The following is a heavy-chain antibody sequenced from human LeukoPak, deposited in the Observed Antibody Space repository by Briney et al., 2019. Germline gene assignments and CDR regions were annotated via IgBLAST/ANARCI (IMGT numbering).Heavy chain of an antibody. CDR1: GGSFSGYY. D-gene: IGHD6-19*01. V-gene: IGHV4-34*01. CDR2: INHSGST. Sequence: SETLSLTCAVSGGSFSGYYWSWIRQPPGKGLEWIGEINHSGSTNYNPSLTSRVTISVDTSKNQFSLKLSSVTAADTAVYYGARSGYSSGPDYCGQGTLVTVSS. CDR3: ARSGYSSGPDY. J-gene: IGHJ4*02.